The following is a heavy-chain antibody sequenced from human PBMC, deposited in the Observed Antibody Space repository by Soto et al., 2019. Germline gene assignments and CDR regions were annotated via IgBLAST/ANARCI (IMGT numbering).Heavy chain of an antibody. J-gene: IGHJ4*02. CDR3: EREWDAPFDS. CDR2: ISSSGSTI. V-gene: IGHV3-11*01. CDR1: GFTFSDYY. Sequence: PGGSLRLSCAASGFTFSDYYMSWIRQAPGKGLEWVSYISSSGSTIYYADSVKGRFTISRDNAKNSLYLQMNSLRAEDTAVYYYEREWDAPFDSWAQGPLVPVSS. D-gene: IGHD1-26*01.